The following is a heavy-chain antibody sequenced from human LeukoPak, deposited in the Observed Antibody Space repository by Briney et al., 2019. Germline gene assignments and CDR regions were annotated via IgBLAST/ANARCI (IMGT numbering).Heavy chain of an antibody. Sequence: ASVKVSCKASGGTFSSYAISWVRQAPGQGLEWMGGIIPIFGTANYAQKFQGRVTITTDESTSTAYMELSSLRSEDTAVYYCAREGHLDHDFWSGSGPFDYWGQGTLVTVSS. CDR2: IIPIFGTA. V-gene: IGHV1-69*05. CDR3: AREGHLDHDFWSGSGPFDY. J-gene: IGHJ4*02. D-gene: IGHD3-3*01. CDR1: GGTFSSYA.